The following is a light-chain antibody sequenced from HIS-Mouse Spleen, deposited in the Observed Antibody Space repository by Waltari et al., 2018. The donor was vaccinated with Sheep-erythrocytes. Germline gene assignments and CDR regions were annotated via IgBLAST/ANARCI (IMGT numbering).Light chain of an antibody. J-gene: IGLJ2*01. CDR2: EVS. V-gene: IGLV2-14*01. Sequence: QSALTQPASVSGSPGQSITISCTGTRSDVGAYNHVSWYQQHPGKAPKPMIYEVSNRPSGVSNRFSGSKSGNTASLTISGLQAEDEADYYCSSYTSSSTPVVFGGGTKLTVL. CDR3: SSYTSSSTPVV. CDR1: RSDVGAYNH.